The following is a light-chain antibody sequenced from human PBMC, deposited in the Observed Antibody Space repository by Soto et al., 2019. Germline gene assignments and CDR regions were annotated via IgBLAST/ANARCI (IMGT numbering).Light chain of an antibody. CDR2: LGS. CDR1: QSLLHSKGYEC. J-gene: IGKJ1*01. V-gene: IGKV2-28*01. Sequence: DIVLTQSPLSLPVTPGEPASISCKSSQSLLHSKGYECLDWYLQKPGQSPQLMSSLGSIRASGVPDRVSGSGSGTDFALKISRVDAEDVGIYYCVQALQTPPSFGQGTKVEI. CDR3: VQALQTPPS.